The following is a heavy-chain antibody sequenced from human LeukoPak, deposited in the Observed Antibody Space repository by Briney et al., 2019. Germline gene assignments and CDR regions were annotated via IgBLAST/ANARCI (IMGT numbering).Heavy chain of an antibody. CDR1: GYSISSGYY. D-gene: IGHD4-23*01. V-gene: IGHV4-38-2*02. J-gene: IGHJ4*02. CDR2: IYHSGST. Sequence: SETLSLTCAVSGYSISSGYYWGWIRQPPGKGLEWIGSIYHSGSTYYNPSLKSRVTISVDTSKNQFSLKLSSVTAADTAVYYCARERRGYGGTFDSWGQGTLVTVSS. CDR3: ARERRGYGGTFDS.